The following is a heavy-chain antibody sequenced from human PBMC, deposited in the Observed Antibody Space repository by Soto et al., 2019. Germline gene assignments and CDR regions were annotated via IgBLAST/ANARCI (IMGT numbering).Heavy chain of an antibody. Sequence: PGGSLRLSCAASGFTFSSYGMHWVRQAPGKGLEWVAVIWYDGSNKYYADSVKGRFTISRDNSKNTLYLQMNSLRAEDTAVYYCARGGVALVIGYYYYGMDVWGQGTTVTVSS. J-gene: IGHJ6*02. D-gene: IGHD3-10*01. CDR3: ARGGVALVIGYYYYGMDV. CDR1: GFTFSSYG. V-gene: IGHV3-33*01. CDR2: IWYDGSNK.